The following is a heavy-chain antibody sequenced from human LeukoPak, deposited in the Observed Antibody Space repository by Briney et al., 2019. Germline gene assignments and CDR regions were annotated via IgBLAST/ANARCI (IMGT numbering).Heavy chain of an antibody. D-gene: IGHD2-2*01. V-gene: IGHV3-23*01. Sequence: GGSLRLSCAASGFTFSSYAMSWVRQAPGKGLDWVSAISGSGGSTYYADSVKGRFTISRDNSKNTLYLQMNSLRAEDTAVYYCAKDPEKDIVVVPAANDAFDVWGQGTMVTVFS. CDR3: AKDPEKDIVVVPAANDAFDV. CDR1: GFTFSSYA. J-gene: IGHJ3*01. CDR2: ISGSGGST.